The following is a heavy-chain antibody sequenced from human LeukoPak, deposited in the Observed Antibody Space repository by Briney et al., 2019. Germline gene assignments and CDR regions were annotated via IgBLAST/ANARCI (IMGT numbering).Heavy chain of an antibody. CDR2: IYYSGST. V-gene: IGHV4-39*07. Sequence: PSETLSLTCTVPGGSISSSSYYWGWIRQPPGKGLEWIGSIYYSGSTYYNPSLKSRVTISVDTSKNQFSLKLSSVTAADTAVYYCARGESIVGASFDYWGQGTLVTVSS. CDR1: GGSISSSSYY. CDR3: ARGESIVGASFDY. D-gene: IGHD1-26*01. J-gene: IGHJ4*02.